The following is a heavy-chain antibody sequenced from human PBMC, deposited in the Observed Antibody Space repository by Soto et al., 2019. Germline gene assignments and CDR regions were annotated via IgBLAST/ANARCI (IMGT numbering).Heavy chain of an antibody. CDR3: ASSMHLGIHFGFDY. Sequence: QVQLLQSGAEVKRLGALVKVSCKASGYTFSAYFIHWVRQAPGQGLEWMGWISPKSGGTNYSQKFQGWVTMTWDTSISTAYMELSRLRSDDTATYYCASSMHLGIHFGFDYWGLGTVVTVSS. CDR1: GYTFSAYF. V-gene: IGHV1-2*04. D-gene: IGHD2-8*01. CDR2: ISPKSGGT. J-gene: IGHJ4*02.